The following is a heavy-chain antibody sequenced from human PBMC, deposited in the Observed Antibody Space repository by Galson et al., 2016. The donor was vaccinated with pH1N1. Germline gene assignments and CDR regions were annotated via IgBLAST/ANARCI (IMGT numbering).Heavy chain of an antibody. V-gene: IGHV3-48*03. CDR3: ARDRLLRGVIVLPPYYYHLDV. CDR1: GFIFSAYE. CDR2: ISSSGSSI. D-gene: IGHD3-10*01. J-gene: IGHJ6*03. Sequence: SLRLSCAASGFIFSAYEMNWVRQAPGKGLEWVSYISSSGSSIYYADSVKGRFTISRDNAKNSLYLQINSLRAEDTAVYYCARDRLLRGVIVLPPYYYHLDVWGKGTTVTVSS.